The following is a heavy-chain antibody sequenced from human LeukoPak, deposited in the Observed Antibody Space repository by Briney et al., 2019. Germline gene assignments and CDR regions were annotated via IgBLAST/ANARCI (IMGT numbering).Heavy chain of an antibody. CDR1: GYTFTGYY. Sequence: ASVKVSCKASGYTFTGYYMHWVRQAPGQGLEWMGWINPNSGGTNYAQKFQGRVTMTRDTSTSTAYMELRSLRAEDTAVYYCAKVRWDHRELLLALDYWGQGTLVTVSS. CDR2: INPNSGGT. CDR3: AKVRWDHRELLLALDY. J-gene: IGHJ4*02. V-gene: IGHV1-2*02. D-gene: IGHD1-26*01.